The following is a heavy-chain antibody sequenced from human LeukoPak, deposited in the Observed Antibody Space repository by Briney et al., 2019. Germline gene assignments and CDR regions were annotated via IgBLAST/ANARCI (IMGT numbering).Heavy chain of an antibody. CDR3: ARGDYGDLNWFDP. CDR1: GYTFTGYY. V-gene: IGHV1-2*04. D-gene: IGHD4-17*01. CDR2: INPNSGGT. J-gene: IGHJ5*02. Sequence: ASVKVSCKASGYTFTGYYMHWVRRAPGQGLEWMGWINPNSGGTNYAQKFQGWVTMTRDTSISTAYMELSRLRSDDTAVYYCARGDYGDLNWFDPWGQGTLVTVSS.